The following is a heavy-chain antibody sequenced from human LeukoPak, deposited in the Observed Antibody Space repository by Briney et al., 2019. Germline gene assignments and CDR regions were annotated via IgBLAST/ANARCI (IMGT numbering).Heavy chain of an antibody. CDR3: ASREGYCTNGVCYTRKSFDY. V-gene: IGHV1-69*06. CDR2: IIPIFGTA. D-gene: IGHD2-8*01. J-gene: IGHJ4*02. Sequence: SVKVSCKASGGTFSSYAISWVRQAPGQGLEWMGGIIPIFGTANYAQKFQGRVTITADKSTSTAYMELSSLRSEDTAVCYCASREGYCTNGVCYTRKSFDYWGQGTLVTVSS. CDR1: GGTFSSYA.